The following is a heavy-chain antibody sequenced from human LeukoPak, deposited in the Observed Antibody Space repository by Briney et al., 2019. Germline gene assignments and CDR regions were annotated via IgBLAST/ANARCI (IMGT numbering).Heavy chain of an antibody. CDR3: AWDWTYYFDMAV. V-gene: IGHV3-7*03. J-gene: IGHJ6*02. D-gene: IGHD3/OR15-3a*01. Sequence: GGSLRLSCAASGSTFSSDWMSWVRQAPGKGLEWVANIKQDGSEKYYVDSVKGRFTISRDNAKNTLFLQMSSLQAEDTAVYYCAWDWTYYFDMAVWGQGTTVTVSS. CDR2: IKQDGSEK. CDR1: GSTFSSDW.